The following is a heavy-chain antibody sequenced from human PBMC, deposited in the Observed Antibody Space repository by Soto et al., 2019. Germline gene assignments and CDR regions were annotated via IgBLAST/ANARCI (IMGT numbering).Heavy chain of an antibody. CDR1: GNTVPNYA. CDR3: ARDDAGFSGSHYIDDFNS. V-gene: IGHV1-3*01. Sequence: QVQLVQSGAELKKPGASVKVSCKASGNTVPNYAIHWVRQAPGQRLEWMGWINGGNGNTYYSEHFQGRVTFTRDTSAGTVYMQLSSLTSEVTAVYYCARDDAGFSGSHYIDDFNSWGQGALVTVSS. D-gene: IGHD1-26*01. CDR2: INGGNGNT. J-gene: IGHJ4*02.